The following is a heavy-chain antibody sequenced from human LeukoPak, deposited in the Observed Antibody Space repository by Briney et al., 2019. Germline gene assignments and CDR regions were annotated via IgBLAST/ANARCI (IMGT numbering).Heavy chain of an antibody. V-gene: IGHV3-74*01. CDR1: GFTFNNYW. CDR3: AAAVAAAPGAY. Sequence: PGGSLRLSCAASGFTFNNYWMHWVRQAPGEGLVWISRINSDGRSTNYADSVKCRFNISRDDAKNTLSLQMNSLRVEDTAVYYCAAAVAAAPGAYWGQGTLVTVSS. D-gene: IGHD6-19*01. J-gene: IGHJ4*02. CDR2: INSDGRST.